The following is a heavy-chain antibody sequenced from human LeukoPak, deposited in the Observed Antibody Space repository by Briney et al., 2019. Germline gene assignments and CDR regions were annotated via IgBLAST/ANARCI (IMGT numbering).Heavy chain of an antibody. CDR2: IYYSGST. D-gene: IGHD4-17*01. CDR3: ARNQLPDYGDVPLHYAFDI. V-gene: IGHV4-61*01. CDR1: GGSIRSSSYY. Sequence: SETLSLTCPVSGGSIRSSSYYWNWIRQPPGKGLEWIGYIYYSGSTNYNPSLKSRVTISVDTSKNQFSLKLSSVTAADTAVYYCARNQLPDYGDVPLHYAFDIWGQGTMVTVSS. J-gene: IGHJ3*02.